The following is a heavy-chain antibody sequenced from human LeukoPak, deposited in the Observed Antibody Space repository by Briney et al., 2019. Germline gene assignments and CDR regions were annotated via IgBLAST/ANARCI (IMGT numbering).Heavy chain of an antibody. CDR1: GFIFSDYS. D-gene: IGHD2-8*02. CDR3: ARDTEAYYGMDV. CDR2: ISSSSSTI. J-gene: IGHJ6*02. Sequence: GGSLRLSCAASGFIFSDYSMDWVRQAPGRGLEWVSYISSSSSTIYYADSVKGRFTISRDNSKNTLYLQMNSLRAEDTTVYYCARDTEAYYGMDVWGQGTTVTVSS. V-gene: IGHV3-48*01.